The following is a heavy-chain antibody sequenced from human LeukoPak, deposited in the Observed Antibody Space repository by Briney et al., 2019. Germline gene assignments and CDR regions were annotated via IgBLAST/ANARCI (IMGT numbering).Heavy chain of an antibody. J-gene: IGHJ5*02. V-gene: IGHV3-30*04. Sequence: PGGSLRLSCAASGFTFSSYAMHWVRQAPGKGLEWVAVISYDGSNKYYADSVKGRFTISRDNSKNTLYLQMNSPRAEDTAVYYCAGGPSWGQGTLVTVSS. CDR2: ISYDGSNK. CDR3: AGGPS. CDR1: GFTFSSYA.